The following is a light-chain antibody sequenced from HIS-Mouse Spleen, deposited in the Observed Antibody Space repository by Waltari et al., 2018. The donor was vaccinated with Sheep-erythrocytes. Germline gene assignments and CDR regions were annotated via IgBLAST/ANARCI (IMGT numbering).Light chain of an antibody. CDR3: CSYAGSGTWV. CDR2: EGS. J-gene: IGLJ3*02. CDR1: RRDVGSYTL. Sequence: QSALTQPASVSGSPGQSITIPCTGPRRDVGSYTLFSWYQQHPGKAPKLMLYEGSKRPSGVSNRFSGSKSGNTASLTISGLQAEDEADYYCCSYAGSGTWVFGGGTKLTVL. V-gene: IGLV2-23*01.